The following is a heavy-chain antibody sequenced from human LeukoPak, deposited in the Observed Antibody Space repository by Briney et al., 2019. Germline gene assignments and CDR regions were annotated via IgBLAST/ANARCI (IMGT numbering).Heavy chain of an antibody. J-gene: IGHJ4*02. V-gene: IGHV7-4-1*02. D-gene: IGHD3-9*01. CDR2: INTNTGNP. CDR3: ARDDYDILTGYYIGY. Sequence: GASVKVSCKASGYTFTSYAMNWVRQAPGQGLEWMEWINTNTGNPTYARGFTGRFVFSLDTSVSTAYLQISSLKAEDTAVYYCARDDYDILTGYYIGYWGQGTLVTVSS. CDR1: GYTFTSYA.